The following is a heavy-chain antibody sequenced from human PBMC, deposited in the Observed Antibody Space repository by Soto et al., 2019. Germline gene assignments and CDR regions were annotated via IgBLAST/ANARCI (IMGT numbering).Heavy chain of an antibody. CDR2: IYYSGTT. J-gene: IGHJ4*02. CDR1: GGSISRYY. Sequence: SETLSLTCTVSGGSISRYYWSWIRQPPGKGLEWIGHIYYSGTTNYNPSLESRVTISVDTSKNQFSLKLRSVTAADTAVYYCTRTFTILGGDWSYNDYWGQGTLVTVS. CDR3: TRTFTILGGDWSYNDY. D-gene: IGHD2-21*02. V-gene: IGHV4-59*01.